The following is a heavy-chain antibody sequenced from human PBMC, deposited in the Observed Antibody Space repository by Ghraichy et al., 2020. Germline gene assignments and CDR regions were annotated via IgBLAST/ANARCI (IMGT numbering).Heavy chain of an antibody. CDR1: GFSLSTYGVG. Sequence: SGPTLVKPTQTLTLTCTFSGFSLSTYGVGVGWIRQPPGKAPEWLALIYWDDDKRYSTSLRSRLTITKDTSKNLVVLTMTDMDPVDTATYYCLHRFYDYVWGCDGSLSPFDYWGPGTLVTVSS. D-gene: IGHD3-16*02. V-gene: IGHV2-5*02. CDR2: IYWDDDK. CDR3: LHRFYDYVWGCDGSLSPFDY. J-gene: IGHJ4*02.